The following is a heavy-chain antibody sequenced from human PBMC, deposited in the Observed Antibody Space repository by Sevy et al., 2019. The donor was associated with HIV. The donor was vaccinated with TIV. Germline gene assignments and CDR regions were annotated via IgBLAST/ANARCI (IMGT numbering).Heavy chain of an antibody. V-gene: IGHV4-39*02. CDR2: IYYRGNT. CDR1: GDSITSSSYY. CDR3: ARRAYGSSHYFDY. Sequence: SETLSLTCSVSGDSITSSSYYWGWIRQPPGKGLEGIGIIYYRGNTYYNPSLKSRVTIFVDTSKNHFSLKPTSVTAADTAFYYCARRAYGSSHYFDYWGQGTLVTVSS. D-gene: IGHD6-13*01. J-gene: IGHJ4*02.